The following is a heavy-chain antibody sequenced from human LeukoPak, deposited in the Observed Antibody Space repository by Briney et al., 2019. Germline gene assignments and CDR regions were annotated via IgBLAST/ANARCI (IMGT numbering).Heavy chain of an antibody. D-gene: IGHD3-3*01. CDR2: INHSGST. V-gene: IGHV4-34*01. J-gene: IGHJ4*02. CDR3: ARGYGDFWSGSYED. Sequence: PSETLSLTCAVYGGSFSGYYWSWIRQPPGKGLEWIGEINHSGSTNYNPSLKSRVTISVDTSKNQFSLKLSSVTAADTAVYYCARGYGDFWSGSYEDWGQGTLVTVSS. CDR1: GGSFSGYY.